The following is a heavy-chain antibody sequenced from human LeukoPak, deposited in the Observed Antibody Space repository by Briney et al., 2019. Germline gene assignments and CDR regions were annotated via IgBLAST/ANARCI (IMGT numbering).Heavy chain of an antibody. CDR2: IYYIGST. J-gene: IGHJ1*01. CDR1: GGSISSFY. V-gene: IGHV4-59*01. CDR3: ARLLADYFRY. Sequence: SETLSLTCTVSGGSISSFYWSWIRQPPGKGLEWIGYIYYIGSTNYNPSLKSRVTISVDMSKNQFSLKLSSVTAADTAVYYCARLLADYFRYWGQGALVTVSS.